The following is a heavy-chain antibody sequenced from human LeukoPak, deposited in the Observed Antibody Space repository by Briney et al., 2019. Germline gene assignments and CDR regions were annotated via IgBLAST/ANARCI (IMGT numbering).Heavy chain of an antibody. CDR3: ATVLSRPGYDY. CDR1: GYTLTELS. CDR2: FDPEDGET. J-gene: IGHJ4*02. D-gene: IGHD2/OR15-2a*01. Sequence: ASVKVSCKVSGYTLTELSMHWVRQAPGKGLEWMGGFDPEDGETIYAQKFQGRVTMTEATSTDTAYMELSSLRSEDTAVYYCATVLSRPGYDYWGQGTLVTVSS. V-gene: IGHV1-24*01.